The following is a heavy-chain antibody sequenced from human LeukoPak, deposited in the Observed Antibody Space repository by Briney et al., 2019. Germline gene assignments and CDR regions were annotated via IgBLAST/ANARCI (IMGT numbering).Heavy chain of an antibody. D-gene: IGHD3-9*01. V-gene: IGHV3-48*04. J-gene: IGHJ4*02. Sequence: VRSLRLSCAVSGVTFTSYGMNWVPQAPGKGLERVSDRSSSRRTIYYPDSVNGRSTISRGSAKNSLYLQMNKLRADGAAVYDCPRAHILTGYDYWGQGPLVPVS. CDR3: PRAHILTGYDY. CDR2: RSSSRRTI. CDR1: GVTFTSYG.